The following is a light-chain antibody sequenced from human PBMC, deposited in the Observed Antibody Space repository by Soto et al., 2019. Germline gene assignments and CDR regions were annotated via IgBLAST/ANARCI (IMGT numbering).Light chain of an antibody. J-gene: IGLJ1*01. V-gene: IGLV2-14*01. CDR3: SSYTSSSTRV. Sequence: QSALTQPASVSGSPGQSITISCTGTSSDVGGYNYVSWYQQHPGKAPKLMIYEVSNRPSGVSHRFSGSKSGNTASLTISGRQAEDEADYYCSSYTSSSTRVFGTGTKVTVL. CDR1: SSDVGGYNY. CDR2: EVS.